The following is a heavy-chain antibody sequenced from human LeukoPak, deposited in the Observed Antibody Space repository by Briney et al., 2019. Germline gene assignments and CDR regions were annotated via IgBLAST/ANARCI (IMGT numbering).Heavy chain of an antibody. Sequence: PGGSLRLSCTASGFTFNNYAMYWVRQAPRKGLEWVAGIFGSGGSAHYADSVKGRFTISRDNSKNTVYLQMDSLRAEDTAVYYCAKMIGLELTNYGMDVWGQGTTVTVSS. D-gene: IGHD2-21*01. CDR2: IFGSGGSA. J-gene: IGHJ6*02. CDR3: AKMIGLELTNYGMDV. V-gene: IGHV3-23*01. CDR1: GFTFNNYA.